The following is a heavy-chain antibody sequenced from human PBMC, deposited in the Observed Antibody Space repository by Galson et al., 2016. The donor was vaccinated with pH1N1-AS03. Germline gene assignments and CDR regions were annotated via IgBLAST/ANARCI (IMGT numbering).Heavy chain of an antibody. D-gene: IGHD2-15*01. V-gene: IGHV1-2*02. CDR1: GYVFSDYY. CDR3: ARPLTSGFCSGGGLDCYGINPYYFDH. CDR2: INPNSGGT. Sequence: QSGAEVKKPGESLKISCKASGYVFSDYYIHWVRQAPGQGLEWMGWINPNSGGTLYAPKFQGRVTITRDTSIRTAFMEVTWLTSDDTAVYYCARPLTSGFCSGGGLDCYGINPYYFDHWGQGTLVTVSS. J-gene: IGHJ4*02.